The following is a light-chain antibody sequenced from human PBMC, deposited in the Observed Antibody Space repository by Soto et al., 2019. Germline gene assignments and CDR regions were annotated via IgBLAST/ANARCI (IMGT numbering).Light chain of an antibody. J-gene: IGKJ5*01. CDR1: QSVSSTY. CDR3: QQRQYWPPIT. Sequence: ETVLTQSPGTLSLSPGERAILSCRASQSVSSTYLAWYQQKPGQAPRLLISDASTRATGIPARFSGSGSGTEFTLTVSSLQSEDFAVYYCQQRQYWPPITFGQGTRLEIK. V-gene: IGKV3-15*01. CDR2: DAS.